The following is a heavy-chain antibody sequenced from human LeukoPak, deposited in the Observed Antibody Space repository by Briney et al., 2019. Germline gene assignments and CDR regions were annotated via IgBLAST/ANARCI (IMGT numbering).Heavy chain of an antibody. D-gene: IGHD6-19*01. J-gene: IGHJ4*02. CDR2: ISESAGST. CDR1: GFSFNDYA. Sequence: GGSLRLSCAASGFSFNDYAMSWVRQAPGKGLEWVSAISESAGSTYYADSVKGRFTISRDNSKNTLYLQMITLRVEDTAVYYCAKDDGSGWYTFDYWGQGALVTVSS. V-gene: IGHV3-23*01. CDR3: AKDDGSGWYTFDY.